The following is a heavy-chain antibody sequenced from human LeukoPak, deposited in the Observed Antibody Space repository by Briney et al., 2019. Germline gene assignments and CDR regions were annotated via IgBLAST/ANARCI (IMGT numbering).Heavy chain of an antibody. J-gene: IGHJ4*02. CDR3: ARDRTSYYDFWSGYYPGGFDY. CDR2: ISGSGGST. Sequence: GGSLRLSCAASGFTFSSYAMSWVRQAPGKGLEWVSAISGSGGSTYYADSVRGRVTISRDNSKNTLYLQMNSLRAEDTAVYYCARDRTSYYDFWSGYYPGGFDYWGQGTLVTVSS. D-gene: IGHD3-3*01. CDR1: GFTFSSYA. V-gene: IGHV3-23*01.